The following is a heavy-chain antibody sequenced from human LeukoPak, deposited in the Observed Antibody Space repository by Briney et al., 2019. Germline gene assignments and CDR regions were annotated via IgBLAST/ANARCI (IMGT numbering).Heavy chain of an antibody. Sequence: SQTLSPTCAISGNSVSRHTAAWNRLGQSPSRGLELLGRTYYRSKWYNDYAVSVKSRITINLDTSKNQFSLQLNSVTPEDTAVYYCARDRGGSSWYYFDNWGQGSLVTVSS. D-gene: IGHD6-13*01. V-gene: IGHV6-1*01. CDR1: GNSVSRHTAA. CDR2: TYYRSKWYN. CDR3: ARDRGGSSWYYFDN. J-gene: IGHJ4*02.